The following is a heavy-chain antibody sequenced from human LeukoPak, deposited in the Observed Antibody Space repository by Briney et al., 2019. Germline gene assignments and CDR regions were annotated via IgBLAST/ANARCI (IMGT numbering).Heavy chain of an antibody. CDR1: GGSFSGYY. J-gene: IGHJ3*02. CDR2: IYTTGRT. Sequence: SETLSLTCAVYGGSFSGYYWSWIRQPPGKGLEWIGYIYTTGRTNYNPSLKSRVTISVDTSKNQFSLKLSSVTAADTAVYYCAKILGSGVWYGFDIWGQGTMVTVSS. CDR3: AKILGSGVWYGFDI. V-gene: IGHV4-4*09. D-gene: IGHD7-27*01.